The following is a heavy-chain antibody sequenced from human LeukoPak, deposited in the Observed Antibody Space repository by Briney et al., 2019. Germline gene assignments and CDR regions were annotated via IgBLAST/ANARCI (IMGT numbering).Heavy chain of an antibody. Sequence: GGSLRLSCAASGFTFSSYAMHWVRQAPGKGLEWVTIISYDGSNKYYADSVKGRFTISRDNTKNTLYLQMNSLRAEDTAVYYCARDTLVGATHDYWGQGTLVTVSS. V-gene: IGHV3-30-3*01. CDR2: ISYDGSNK. CDR3: ARDTLVGATHDY. CDR1: GFTFSSYA. D-gene: IGHD1-26*01. J-gene: IGHJ4*02.